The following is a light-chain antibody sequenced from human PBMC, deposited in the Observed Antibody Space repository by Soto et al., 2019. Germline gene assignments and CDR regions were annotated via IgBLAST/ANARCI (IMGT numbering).Light chain of an antibody. V-gene: IGKV3-11*01. J-gene: IGKJ5*01. CDR2: DAS. CDR1: QSVSSY. Sequence: EIVLTQSPGSLSLSPPPCTYLXWRASQSVSSYLAWYQQKPGQAPRLLIYDASNRATGIPARFSGSGSGTDFTLTISSLEPEDFAVYYCQQRSNWPITSGQGTRLEIK. CDR3: QQRSNWPIT.